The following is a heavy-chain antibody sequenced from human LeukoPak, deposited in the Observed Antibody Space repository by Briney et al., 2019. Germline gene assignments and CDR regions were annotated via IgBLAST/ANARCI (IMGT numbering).Heavy chain of an antibody. CDR3: ARTKKGYIAVAYNWFDP. V-gene: IGHV4-61*08. Sequence: SETLSLTCAVSGGSISSGGYSWSWIRQPPGKGLEWIGYIYYSGSTNYNPSLKSRVTISVDTSKNQFSLKLSSVTAADTAVYYCARTKKGYIAVAYNWFDPWGQGTLVTVSS. CDR1: GGSISSGGYS. CDR2: IYYSGST. D-gene: IGHD6-19*01. J-gene: IGHJ5*02.